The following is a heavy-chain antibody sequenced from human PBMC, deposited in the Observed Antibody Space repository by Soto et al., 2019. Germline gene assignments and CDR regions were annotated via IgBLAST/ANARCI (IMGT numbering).Heavy chain of an antibody. J-gene: IGHJ3*02. Sequence: GGSLRLSCAASGFTFSSYSMNWVRQAPGKGLEWVSSISSSSSSYIYYADSVKGRFTISRDNAKNSLYLQMNSLRAENTAVYYCARELDGCSGGSCYAFDIWGQGTMVTVSS. CDR3: ARELDGCSGGSCYAFDI. D-gene: IGHD2-15*01. V-gene: IGHV3-21*01. CDR1: GFTFSSYS. CDR2: ISSSSSSYI.